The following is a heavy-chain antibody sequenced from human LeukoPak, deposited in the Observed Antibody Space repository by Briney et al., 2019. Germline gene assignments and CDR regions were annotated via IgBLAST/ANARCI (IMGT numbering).Heavy chain of an antibody. D-gene: IGHD3-10*01. J-gene: IGHJ4*02. CDR1: GFTSSSYS. V-gene: IGHV3-21*01. Sequence: PGGSLRLSCAASGFTSSSYSMNWVRQAPGKGLEWVSSISSSSSYIYYADSVKGRFTISRDNAKDTLYLQMNSLRAEDTAVYYCARLSITMVRGVPDYWGQGTLVTVSS. CDR2: ISSSSSYI. CDR3: ARLSITMVRGVPDY.